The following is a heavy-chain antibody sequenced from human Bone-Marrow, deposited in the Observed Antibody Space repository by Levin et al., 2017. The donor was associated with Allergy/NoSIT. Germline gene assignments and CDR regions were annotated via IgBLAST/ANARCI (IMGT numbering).Heavy chain of an antibody. D-gene: IGHD3-10*01. CDR3: AKSLWFGAYFDY. CDR2: IYRSGST. J-gene: IGHJ4*02. CDR1: GGSISSGGYS. Sequence: SETLSLTCAVSGGSISSGGYSWSWIRQPPGKGLEWIGYIYRSGSTYYNPSLKSRVTISMDRSKNHFSLNLTSVTAADTAVYFCAKSLWFGAYFDYWGQGTLVTVSS. V-gene: IGHV4-30-2*01.